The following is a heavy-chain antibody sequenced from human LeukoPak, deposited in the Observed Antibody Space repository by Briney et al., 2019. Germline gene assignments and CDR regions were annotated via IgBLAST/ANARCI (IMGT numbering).Heavy chain of an antibody. CDR1: GGSISSGGYY. J-gene: IGHJ4*02. Sequence: SETLSLTCTVSGGSISSGGYYWSWIRQHPGKGLEWIGYIYYSGSTYYNPSLKSRVTISVDTSKNQFSLKLSSVTAADTAVYYCARVRAVADLFDYWGQGTLVTVSS. D-gene: IGHD6-19*01. CDR2: IYYSGST. V-gene: IGHV4-30-4*08. CDR3: ARVRAVADLFDY.